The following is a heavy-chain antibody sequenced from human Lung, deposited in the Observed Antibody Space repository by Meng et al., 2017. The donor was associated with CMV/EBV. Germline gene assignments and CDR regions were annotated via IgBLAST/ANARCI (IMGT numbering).Heavy chain of an antibody. CDR2: TFRAGNT. CDR3: ASFTRQLQVVGAIYWYADL. D-gene: IGHD2-15*01. V-gene: IGHV3-66*02. Sequence: GEXXKISCAASGFSVTTNDINWVRQAPGKGLEWVSITFRAGNTYYTDSVKGRFTVSRDNSKNTLYLQMDSLRVEDTAVYYCASFTRQLQVVGAIYWYADLWXRGTXVTVSS. J-gene: IGHJ2*01. CDR1: GFSVTTND.